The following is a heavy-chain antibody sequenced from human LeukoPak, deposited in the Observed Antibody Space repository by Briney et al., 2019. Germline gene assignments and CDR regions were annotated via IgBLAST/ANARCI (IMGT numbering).Heavy chain of an antibody. D-gene: IGHD6-13*01. CDR2: IYYSGST. V-gene: IGHV4-59*01. CDR3: ARVVRAAAGTLGNDC. J-gene: IGHJ4*02. Sequence: SETLSLTCTVSGGSIRSYYWSWIRQPPGKGLECIGYIYYSGSTNYNPSLKSRVTISVDTSKNQFSLKLSSVTAADTAVYYCARVVRAAAGTLGNDCWGQGTLVTVSS. CDR1: GGSIRSYY.